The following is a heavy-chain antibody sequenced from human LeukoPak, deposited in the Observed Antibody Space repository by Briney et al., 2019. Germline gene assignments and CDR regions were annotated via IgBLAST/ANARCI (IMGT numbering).Heavy chain of an antibody. J-gene: IGHJ5*02. CDR1: GSSFTSYW. V-gene: IGHV5-10-1*01. Sequence: GASLQISCEGSGSSFTSYWISWVRQLPGKGLEWMGRIDPSDSYTNYSPSFQGHVTISADKSISTAYLQWSSLKASDTAMYYCARHSEDPFDPWGQGTLVTVSS. D-gene: IGHD6-13*01. CDR2: IDPSDSYT. CDR3: ARHSEDPFDP.